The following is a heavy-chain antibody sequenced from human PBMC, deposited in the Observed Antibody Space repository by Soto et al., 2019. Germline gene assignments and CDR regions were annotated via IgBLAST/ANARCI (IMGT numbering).Heavy chain of an antibody. D-gene: IGHD1-26*01. CDR2: INHSGST. Sequence: PSETLSLTCAVYGGSFSGYYWSWIRQPPGKGLEWIGEINHSGSTNYNPSLKSRVTISVDTSKNQFSLKLSSVTAADTAVYYCARASVGSWYCDLWGRGTLVTVSS. CDR3: ARASVGSWYCDL. CDR1: GGSFSGYY. J-gene: IGHJ2*01. V-gene: IGHV4-34*01.